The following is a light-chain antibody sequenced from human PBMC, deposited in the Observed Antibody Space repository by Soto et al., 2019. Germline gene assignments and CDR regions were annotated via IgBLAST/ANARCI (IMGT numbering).Light chain of an antibody. Sequence: DIKMTQSPSSLSASVGDRVTITCRASQGISNYLAWYQQKPGKVPKLLIYAASTLQSGVPSRFSGRGSGTDFTLTISSLQPEDFATYSCQQLSGYPWTFGQGTKV. CDR3: QQLSGYPWT. V-gene: IGKV1-27*01. J-gene: IGKJ1*01. CDR1: QGISNY. CDR2: AAS.